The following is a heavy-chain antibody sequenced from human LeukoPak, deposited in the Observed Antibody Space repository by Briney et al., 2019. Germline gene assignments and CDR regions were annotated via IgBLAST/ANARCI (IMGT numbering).Heavy chain of an antibody. V-gene: IGHV4-59*11. CDR2: IYYSGST. D-gene: IGHD3-16*01. CDR1: GGSISSHY. Sequence: PSETLSLTCTVSGGSISSHYWSWIRQPPGKGLEWIGYIYYSGSTNYNPSLKSRVTLSVDTSKNQFSLKLSSVTAADTAVYYCAREFGGSSDAFDIWGQGTIVTVSS. J-gene: IGHJ3*02. CDR3: AREFGGSSDAFDI.